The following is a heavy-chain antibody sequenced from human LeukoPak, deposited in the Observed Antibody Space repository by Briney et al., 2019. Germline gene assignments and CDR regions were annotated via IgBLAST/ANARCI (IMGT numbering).Heavy chain of an antibody. Sequence: ASVKVSCKASGYTFTAYYMHWVRQAPGQGLEWVGWINPHSGDTNYAQKFQGRVTMTTDTSTSTAYMELRSLRSDDTAVYYCVRGARISSSWYSSVWGQGTLITVS. CDR3: VRGARISSSWYSSV. V-gene: IGHV1-2*02. D-gene: IGHD2-2*01. J-gene: IGHJ4*02. CDR1: GYTFTAYY. CDR2: INPHSGDT.